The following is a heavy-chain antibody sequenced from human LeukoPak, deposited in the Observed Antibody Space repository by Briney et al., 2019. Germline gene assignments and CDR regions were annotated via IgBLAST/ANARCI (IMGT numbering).Heavy chain of an antibody. V-gene: IGHV4-59*11. CDR3: AKEGGPARPGLDS. D-gene: IGHD6-6*01. Sequence: PSETLSLTCTVSGASMTSHYWTWMRQDPGTGLEWIGNIFHTGSTSYNPALESRVTISLDTSNNQFSLKLTSVTAADTAVYYCAKEGGPARPGLDSWGQGTLVTVFS. CDR2: IFHTGST. J-gene: IGHJ4*02. CDR1: GASMTSHY.